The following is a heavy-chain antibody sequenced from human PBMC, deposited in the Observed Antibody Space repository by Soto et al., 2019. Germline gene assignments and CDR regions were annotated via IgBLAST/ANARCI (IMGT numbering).Heavy chain of an antibody. J-gene: IGHJ5*02. D-gene: IGHD3-22*01. CDR3: ARHPIITSGFDP. V-gene: IGHV5-10-1*01. Sequence: GGSLKISCKGSGYSFTSYWISWVRQMPGKGLEWMGRIDPSDSYTNYSQSFQGHVTISADKSISTAYLQWSSLKASDTAMYYCARHPIITSGFDPWGQGTLVTVSS. CDR1: GYSFTSYW. CDR2: IDPSDSYT.